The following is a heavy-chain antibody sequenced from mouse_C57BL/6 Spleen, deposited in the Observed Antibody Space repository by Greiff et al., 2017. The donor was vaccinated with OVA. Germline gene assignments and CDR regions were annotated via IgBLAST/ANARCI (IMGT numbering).Heavy chain of an antibody. CDR3: ARGDGYYVAWFAY. D-gene: IGHD2-3*01. J-gene: IGHJ3*01. CDR2: ISSGSSTI. CDR1: GFTFSDYG. Sequence: EVKLMESGGGLVKPGGSLKLSCAASGFTFSDYGMHWVRQAPEKGLEWVAYISSGSSTIYYADTVKGRFTISRDNAKNTLFLQMTSLRSEDTAMYYCARGDGYYVAWFAYWGQGTLVTVSA. V-gene: IGHV5-17*01.